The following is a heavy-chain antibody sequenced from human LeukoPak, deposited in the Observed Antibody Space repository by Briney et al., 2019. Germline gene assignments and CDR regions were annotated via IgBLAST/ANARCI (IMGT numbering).Heavy chain of an antibody. Sequence: PSETLPLTCTVSGGSVMSYYWSWIRQSPGKGLEWIGYIYYSGSTKYNASLKSRLTISVDTAKNQFSLKLSSVTAADSAEYYCARHVYSSTWQPNYYFDYWGQGTLVTVSS. D-gene: IGHD6-13*01. CDR3: ARHVYSSTWQPNYYFDY. CDR2: IYYSGST. CDR1: GGSVMSYY. J-gene: IGHJ4*02. V-gene: IGHV4-59*08.